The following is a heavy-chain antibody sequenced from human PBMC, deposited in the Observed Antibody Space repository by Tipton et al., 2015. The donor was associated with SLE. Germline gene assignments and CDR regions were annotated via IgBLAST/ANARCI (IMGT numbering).Heavy chain of an antibody. CDR1: GFTFTDYW. D-gene: IGHD4-17*01. V-gene: IGHV3-7*01. CDR2: IEEDGSDK. CDR3: ARLGDYGNFDY. Sequence: SLRLSCAASGFTFTDYWMTWVRQAPGKGPEWVASIEEDGSDKYFVGSVKGRFTISRDNAKNSLFLQMNSLRAEDTAVYYCARLGDYGNFDYWGQGTLVTVSS. J-gene: IGHJ4*02.